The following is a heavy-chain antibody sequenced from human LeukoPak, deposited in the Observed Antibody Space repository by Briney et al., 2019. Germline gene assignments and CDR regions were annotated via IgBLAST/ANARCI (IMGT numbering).Heavy chain of an antibody. CDR3: ARGYGNYGY. Sequence: GGSLRLSCAASGFTFSTYWMNWVRQAPGKGLEWVANIKKDGSEKYYMDSVKGRFTISRDNAENSLYLQMNSLRAEDTAVYYCARGYGNYGYWGQGTLVTVSS. J-gene: IGHJ4*02. D-gene: IGHD4-11*01. CDR1: GFTFSTYW. V-gene: IGHV3-7*03. CDR2: IKKDGSEK.